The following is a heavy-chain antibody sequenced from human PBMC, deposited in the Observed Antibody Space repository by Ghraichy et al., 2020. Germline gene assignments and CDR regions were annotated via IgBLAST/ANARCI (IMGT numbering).Heavy chain of an antibody. CDR2: TYYRSKWYN. J-gene: IGHJ4*02. CDR3: ARASLHSSGTNPIDY. D-gene: IGHD6-19*01. Sequence: SQTISLTCAISGDSVSINSAAWNWIRQSPSRGLEWLGRTYYRSKWYNDYAVSVKSRITINPDTSKNQFSLQLNSVTPEDTAVYYCARASLHSSGTNPIDYWGQGTLVTVSS. V-gene: IGHV6-1*01. CDR1: GDSVSINSAA.